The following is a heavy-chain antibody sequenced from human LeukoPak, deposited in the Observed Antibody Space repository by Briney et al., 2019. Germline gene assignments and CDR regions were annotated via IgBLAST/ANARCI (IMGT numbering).Heavy chain of an antibody. V-gene: IGHV4-34*01. CDR3: ARLLSVATIARYYYYMDV. D-gene: IGHD5-24*01. Sequence: SETLSLTCAVYGGSFSGYYWSWIRQPPGKGLEWIGEINHSGSTNYNPSLKSRVTISVDTSKNQFSLKLSSVTAADTAVYYCARLLSVATIARYYYYMDVWGKGTTVTVSS. CDR1: GGSFSGYY. CDR2: INHSGST. J-gene: IGHJ6*03.